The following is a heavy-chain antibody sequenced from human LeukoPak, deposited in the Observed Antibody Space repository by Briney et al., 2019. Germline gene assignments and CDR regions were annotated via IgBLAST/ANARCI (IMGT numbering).Heavy chain of an antibody. V-gene: IGHV3-23*01. Sequence: GGSLRLSCAASTFSSRNFAMSWVRLAPGKGLEWVSGISDSGHRTDYADSVEGRFTISRDNSKNTLYLQMDSLRAEDTALYYCARKKWEPTSNDAFDIWGQGTMVTVSS. CDR2: ISDSGHRT. CDR1: TFSSRNFA. J-gene: IGHJ3*02. CDR3: ARKKWEPTSNDAFDI. D-gene: IGHD1-26*01.